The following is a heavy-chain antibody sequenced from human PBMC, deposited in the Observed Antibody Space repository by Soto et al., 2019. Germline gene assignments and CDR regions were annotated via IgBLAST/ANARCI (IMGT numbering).Heavy chain of an antibody. Sequence: SETLSLTCSIYSGSFSGYYWSWIRQPPGKGLEWIGEISQSGNTNYSPSLKSRVSISIDTSMKQSSLNLASVSAADTAVYYCARAPKVSGSSQTRPDFWGQGTMVTVSS. V-gene: IGHV4-34*01. CDR3: ARAPKVSGSSQTRPDF. J-gene: IGHJ4*02. CDR1: SGSFSGYY. D-gene: IGHD6-6*01. CDR2: ISQSGNT.